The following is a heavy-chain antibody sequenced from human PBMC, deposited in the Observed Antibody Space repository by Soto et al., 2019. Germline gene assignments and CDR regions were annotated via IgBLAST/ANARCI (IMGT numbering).Heavy chain of an antibody. CDR2: IYYSGST. CDR1: GGSISSGDYY. J-gene: IGHJ4*02. D-gene: IGHD3-22*01. V-gene: IGHV4-30-4*01. CDR3: ALGDYYDSSGYKFDY. Sequence: SETLSLTCTVSGGSISSGDYYWSWIRQPPGKGLEWIGYIYYSGSTYYNPSLKSRVTISVDTSKNQFSLKLSSVTAADTAVYYCALGDYYDSSGYKFDYWGQGTLVTVSS.